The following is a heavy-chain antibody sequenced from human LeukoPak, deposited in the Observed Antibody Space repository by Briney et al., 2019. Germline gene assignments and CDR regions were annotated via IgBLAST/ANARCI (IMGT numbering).Heavy chain of an antibody. J-gene: IGHJ4*02. CDR3: ARLPQPSDILTAYANSFDY. V-gene: IGHV4-34*01. D-gene: IGHD3-9*01. CDR1: RGSFSGYY. Sequence: AETLALTCAVFRGSFSGYYWSWIRQPPGKGLEWIGEINHSGSTNYNPSLKSRVTISIDTSKMQFSLKLSSLTAADTAVYYCARLPQPSDILTAYANSFDYWGQGSLVTVSS. CDR2: INHSGST.